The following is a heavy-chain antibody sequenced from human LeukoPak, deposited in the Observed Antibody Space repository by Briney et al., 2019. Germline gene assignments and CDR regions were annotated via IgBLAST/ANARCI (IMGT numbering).Heavy chain of an antibody. CDR1: GYTFTGYY. CDR2: ISAYNGNT. Sequence: ASVKVSCKASGYTFTGYYMHWVRQAPGQGLEWMGWISAYNGNTNYAQKLQGRVTMTTDTSTSTAYMELRSLRSDDTAVYYCARDWGSGRSIDYWGQGTLVTVSS. J-gene: IGHJ4*02. V-gene: IGHV1-18*04. CDR3: ARDWGSGRSIDY. D-gene: IGHD3-10*01.